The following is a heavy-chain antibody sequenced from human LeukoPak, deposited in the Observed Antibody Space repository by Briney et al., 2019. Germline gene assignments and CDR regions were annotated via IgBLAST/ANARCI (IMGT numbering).Heavy chain of an antibody. Sequence: SETLSLTCTVSGYSISSGYYWGWIRQPPGKGLEWIGSIYHSGSTYYNPSLKSRVTISVGTSKNQFSLRLSSVTAADTAVYYCARHYYDSSGYRRDYYFDYWGQGTLVTVSS. CDR3: ARHYYDSSGYRRDYYFDY. D-gene: IGHD3-22*01. CDR2: IYHSGST. CDR1: GYSISSGYY. V-gene: IGHV4-38-2*02. J-gene: IGHJ4*02.